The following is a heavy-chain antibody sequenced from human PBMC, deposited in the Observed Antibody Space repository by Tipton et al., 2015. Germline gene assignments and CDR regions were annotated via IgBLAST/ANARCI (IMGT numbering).Heavy chain of an antibody. V-gene: IGHV3-23*01. D-gene: IGHD1-26*01. CDR2: ISASGDKT. CDR1: GFTFSNYA. CDR3: AKDLGPRGVGATPQY. J-gene: IGHJ4*02. Sequence: ALRLSCAASGFTFSNYAMIWVRQAPGKGLEWVSVISASGDKTCYGDSVEGRFTISRDNSKNTLYLEMNNLRDEDAAIYYCAKDLGPRGVGATPQYWGQGTLVTVSS.